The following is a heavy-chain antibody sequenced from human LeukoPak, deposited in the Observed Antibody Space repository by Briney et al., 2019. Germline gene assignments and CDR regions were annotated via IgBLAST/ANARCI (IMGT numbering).Heavy chain of an antibody. Sequence: GGSLRLSCAASGFTFSNYGMHWVRQAPGKGLEWVSHISTSGSAMYYADSVKGRFTISRDNAKDSLYLQMNSLRDEDTAVYYRASSGSYRFDYWGQGTLVTVSS. CDR3: ASSGSYRFDY. D-gene: IGHD1-26*01. J-gene: IGHJ4*02. CDR1: GFTFSNYG. V-gene: IGHV3-48*02. CDR2: ISTSGSAM.